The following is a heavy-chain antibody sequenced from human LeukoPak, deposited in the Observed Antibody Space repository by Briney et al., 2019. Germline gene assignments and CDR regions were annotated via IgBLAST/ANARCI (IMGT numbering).Heavy chain of an antibody. CDR1: GGSISGHY. J-gene: IGHJ4*02. D-gene: IGHD2-2*01. CDR3: ARFSTRFDSGCSDASCYVHY. CDR2: IFSTGAT. Sequence: SETLSLTCTVSGGSISGHYWTSIRLPPGNGLELPAHIFSTGATHYNPSLRSRVTMSIDTSKDQFSLRLSSVNVADTAVYYCARFSTRFDSGCSDASCYVHYWGQGTQVTVSS. V-gene: IGHV4-59*11.